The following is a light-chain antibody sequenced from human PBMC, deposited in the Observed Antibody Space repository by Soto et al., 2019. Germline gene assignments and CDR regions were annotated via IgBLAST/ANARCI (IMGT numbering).Light chain of an antibody. Sequence: EIVLTQSPGTLSLSPGERATLSCRASQSVSSSYLAWYQQKPGQAPRLLIYGASSRATGIPDRFSGSGSGTDFTLTISRLEPEDFAVYYCQQYGSSPPDTFGPGTKGDIK. CDR2: GAS. CDR3: QQYGSSPPDT. J-gene: IGKJ3*01. V-gene: IGKV3-20*01. CDR1: QSVSSSY.